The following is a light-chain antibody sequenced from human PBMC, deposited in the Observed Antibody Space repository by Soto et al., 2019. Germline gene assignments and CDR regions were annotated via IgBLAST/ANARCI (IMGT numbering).Light chain of an antibody. V-gene: IGLV2-14*01. CDR1: SSDVGGYNY. Sequence: QSVLTQPASVSGSPGQSITLSCTGTSSDVGGYNYVSWYQQHPGKAPKLMIYDVSNRPSGVSNRFSGSKSGNTASLTISGLQAEDEADYYCSSYTSSSTRVFGTWTKLTVL. CDR2: DVS. CDR3: SSYTSSSTRV. J-gene: IGLJ1*01.